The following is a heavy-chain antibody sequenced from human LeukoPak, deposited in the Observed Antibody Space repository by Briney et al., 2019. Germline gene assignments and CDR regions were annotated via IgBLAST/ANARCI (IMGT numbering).Heavy chain of an antibody. CDR2: IYYSGST. D-gene: IGHD3-3*01. Sequence: SETLSLTCTVSGGSISSSSYYWSWIRQPPGKGLEWIGCIYYSGSTNYNPSLKSRVTISVDTSKNQFSLKLSSVTAADTAVYYCARGSPDYYDFWRRLLLFDYWGQGTLVTVSS. CDR1: GGSISSSSYY. V-gene: IGHV4-61*01. CDR3: ARGSPDYYDFWRRLLLFDY. J-gene: IGHJ4*02.